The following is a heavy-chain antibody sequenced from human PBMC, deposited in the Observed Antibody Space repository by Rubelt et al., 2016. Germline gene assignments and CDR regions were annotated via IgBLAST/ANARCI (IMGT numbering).Heavy chain of an antibody. CDR3: ARKDCSNGVCHGGDAFQI. CDR1: GGTFSSYA. Sequence: QVQLVQSGAEVKKPGASVKVSCKASGGTFSSYATTWVRQAPGQGLEWMGAIIPIVDIVNYAQKFQGRVTITADKSTGTVYMDLSSLGIEGTAVYYCARKDCSNGVCHGGDAFQIGGRGTVVTVSS. J-gene: IGHJ3*02. V-gene: IGHV1-69*10. D-gene: IGHD2-8*01. CDR2: IIPIVDIV.